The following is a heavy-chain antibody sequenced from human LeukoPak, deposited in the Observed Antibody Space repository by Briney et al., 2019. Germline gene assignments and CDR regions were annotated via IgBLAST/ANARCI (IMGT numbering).Heavy chain of an antibody. CDR2: VSWNGSRT. CDR3: ATQVVPAAILTPGWFDP. J-gene: IGHJ5*02. D-gene: IGHD2-2*02. V-gene: IGHV3-35*02. Sequence: PGGSLRLSCAASGFTFSNSDMNWVHQAPGKGLEWVSGVSWNGSRTHYADSVKGQFIISRDNSRNTLYLQTNSLRAEDTAVYYCATQVVPAAILTPGWFDPWGQGTLVTVSS. CDR1: GFTFSNSD.